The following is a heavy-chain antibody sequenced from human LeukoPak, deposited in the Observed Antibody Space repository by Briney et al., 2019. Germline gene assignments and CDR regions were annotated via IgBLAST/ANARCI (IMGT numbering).Heavy chain of an antibody. CDR3: AKAMIGNWFDP. J-gene: IGHJ5*02. Sequence: GGSLRLSCAASGFTFSSYGMHWVRQAPGKGLEWVAVISYDGSNKYYADSVKGRFTISRDNSKNTLYLQMNSLRAEDTAVYYCAKAMIGNWFDPWGQGTLVTVSS. V-gene: IGHV3-30*18. CDR1: GFTFSSYG. D-gene: IGHD3-22*01. CDR2: ISYDGSNK.